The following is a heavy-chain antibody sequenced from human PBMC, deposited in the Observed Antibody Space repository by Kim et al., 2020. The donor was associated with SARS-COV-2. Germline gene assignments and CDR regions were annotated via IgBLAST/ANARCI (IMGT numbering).Heavy chain of an antibody. D-gene: IGHD1-1*01. CDR3: ARVSGTPKRYFDY. Sequence: YAQKCQGRVTMTRDTSTSTVYMELSSLRSEDTAVYYCARVSGTPKRYFDYWGQGTLVTVSS. V-gene: IGHV1-46*01. J-gene: IGHJ4*02.